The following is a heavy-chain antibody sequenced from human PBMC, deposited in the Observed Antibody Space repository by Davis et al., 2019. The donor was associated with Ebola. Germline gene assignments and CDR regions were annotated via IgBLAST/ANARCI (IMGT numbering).Heavy chain of an antibody. CDR1: GFTFSNAW. CDR3: AKGGDSSSPDDY. V-gene: IGHV3-15*01. CDR2: IKSKTDGGTT. D-gene: IGHD6-6*01. Sequence: PGGSLRLSYAASGFTFSNAWMSWVRQAPGKGLEWVGRIKSKTDGGTTDYAAPVKGRFTISRDDSKNTLYLQMNSLRAEDTAVYYCAKGGDSSSPDDYWGQGTLVTVSS. J-gene: IGHJ4*02.